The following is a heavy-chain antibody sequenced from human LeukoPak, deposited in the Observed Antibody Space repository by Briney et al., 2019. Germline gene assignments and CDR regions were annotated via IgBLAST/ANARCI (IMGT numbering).Heavy chain of an antibody. D-gene: IGHD3-9*01. CDR2: INAGNGNT. CDR3: ARVDTLYYDILTGP. Sequence: ASVKVSCEASGYTFTSYAMHWVRQAPGQRLEWMGWINAGNGNTKYSQKFQGRVTITRDTSASTAYMELSSLRSEDTAVYYCARVDTLYYDILTGPWGQGTLVTVSS. J-gene: IGHJ5*02. CDR1: GYTFTSYA. V-gene: IGHV1-3*01.